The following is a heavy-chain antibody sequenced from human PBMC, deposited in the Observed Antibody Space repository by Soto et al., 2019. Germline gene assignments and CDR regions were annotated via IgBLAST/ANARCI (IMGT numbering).Heavy chain of an antibody. V-gene: IGHV4-39*01. D-gene: IGHD3-22*01. CDR3: ARHKNYYDSSGYYLSYFDY. J-gene: IGHJ4*02. Sequence: PSETLSLTCTVSGGSNSSSSYYWGWIRQPPGKGLEWIGSIYYSGSTYYNPSLKSRVTISVDTSKNQFSLKLSSVTAADTAVYYCARHKNYYDSSGYYLSYFDYWGQGTLVTVSS. CDR2: IYYSGST. CDR1: GGSNSSSSYY.